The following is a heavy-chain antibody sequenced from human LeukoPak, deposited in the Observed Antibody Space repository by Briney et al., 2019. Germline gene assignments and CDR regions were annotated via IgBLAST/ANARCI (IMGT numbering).Heavy chain of an antibody. V-gene: IGHV3-13*05. CDR3: VKDRTPMVRGVAFDY. J-gene: IGHJ4*02. Sequence: GGSLRLSCAASGFTFSSYDMHWVRQATGKGLEWVSAIGTAGDPYYPGSVKGRFTISRDNSKNTLYLQMSSLRAEDTAVYYCVKDRTPMVRGVAFDYWGQGTLVTVSS. CDR2: IGTAGDP. CDR1: GFTFSSYD. D-gene: IGHD3-10*01.